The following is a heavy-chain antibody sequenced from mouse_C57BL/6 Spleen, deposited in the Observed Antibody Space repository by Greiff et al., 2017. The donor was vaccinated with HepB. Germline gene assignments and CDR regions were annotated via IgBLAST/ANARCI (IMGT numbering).Heavy chain of an antibody. CDR1: GYAFSSSW. CDR2: IYPGDGDT. J-gene: IGHJ2*01. CDR3: ARSIYEGCDY. D-gene: IGHD2-3*01. Sequence: VQLQQSGPELVKPGASVKISCKASGYAFSSSWMNWVKQRPGKGLEWIGRIYPGDGDTNYNGKFKGKATLTADKSSSTAYMQLSSLTSEDSAVYFCARSIYEGCDYWGQGTTLTVSS. V-gene: IGHV1-82*01.